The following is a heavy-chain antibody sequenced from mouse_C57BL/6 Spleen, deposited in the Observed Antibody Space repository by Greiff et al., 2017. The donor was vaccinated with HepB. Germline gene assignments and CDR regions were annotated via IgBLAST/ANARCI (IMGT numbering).Heavy chain of an antibody. CDR3: ARPGTVAMDY. J-gene: IGHJ4*01. V-gene: IGHV1-82*01. D-gene: IGHD4-1*01. Sequence: VQLQQSGPELVKPGASVKISCKASGYAFSSSWMNWVKQRPGKGLEWIGRMYPGDGDTNYNGKFKGKATLTADTSSSTAYMQLSSLTSEDSAVYFCARPGTVAMDYWGQGTSVTVSS. CDR2: MYPGDGDT. CDR1: GYAFSSSW.